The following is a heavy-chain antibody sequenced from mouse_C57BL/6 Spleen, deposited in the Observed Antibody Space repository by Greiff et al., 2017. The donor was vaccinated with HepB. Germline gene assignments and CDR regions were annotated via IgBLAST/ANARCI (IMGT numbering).Heavy chain of an antibody. J-gene: IGHJ3*01. D-gene: IGHD3-2*02. CDR2: IDPSDSYT. CDR1: GYTFTSYW. V-gene: IGHV1-59*01. CDR3: ARAAQATFAY. Sequence: QVQLQQSGAELVRPGPSVKLSCKASGYTFTSYWMHWVKQRPGQGLEWIGVIDPSDSYTNYNQKFKSKATLTVDTSSSTAYMQLSSLTSEDSAVYYCARAAQATFAYWGQGTLVTVSA.